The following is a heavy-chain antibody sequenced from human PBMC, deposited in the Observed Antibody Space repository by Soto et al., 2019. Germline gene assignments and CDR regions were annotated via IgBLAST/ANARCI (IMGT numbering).Heavy chain of an antibody. D-gene: IGHD3-16*02. CDR2: INHSGST. CDR1: GGSFSGYY. Sequence: QVQLQQWGAGLLKPSETLSLTCAVYGGSFSGYYWSWIRQPPGKGLEWIGEINHSGSTNYNPSLKSRVTISVDTSKNQFSLKLSSVTAADTAVYYCARGGFMITFGGVIVKPHHCFDYWGQGTLVTVSS. J-gene: IGHJ4*02. V-gene: IGHV4-34*01. CDR3: ARGGFMITFGGVIVKPHHCFDY.